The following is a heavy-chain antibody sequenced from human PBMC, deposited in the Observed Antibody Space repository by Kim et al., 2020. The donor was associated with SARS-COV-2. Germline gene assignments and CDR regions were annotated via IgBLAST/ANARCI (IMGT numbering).Heavy chain of an antibody. CDR3: AKSMIRGTTPFDY. J-gene: IGHJ4*02. Sequence: GGSLRRSCAASGFTFSTNGMHWVRQAPGKGLEWVAYDGNTKYYGDSVKGRFTISRDNSKTTLYLQMNSLRAEDTAVYYCAKSMIRGTTPFDYWGQGTLVTVSS. D-gene: IGHD3-10*01. CDR2: YDGNTK. V-gene: IGHV3-30*02. CDR1: GFTFSTNG.